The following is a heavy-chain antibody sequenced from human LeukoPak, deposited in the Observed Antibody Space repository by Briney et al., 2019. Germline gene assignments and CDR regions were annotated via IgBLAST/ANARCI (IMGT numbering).Heavy chain of an antibody. CDR2: IIPIFGTA. CDR1: GGTFSSYA. CDR3: ARDRDNSSSDKNWFDP. Sequence: GASVKVSCKASGGTFSSYAISWVRQAPGQGLEWMGGIIPIFGTANYAQKFQGRVTITADESTSTAYMELSSLRSEDTAVYYCARDRDNSSSDKNWFDPWGQGTLVTVSS. V-gene: IGHV1-69*01. D-gene: IGHD6-13*01. J-gene: IGHJ5*02.